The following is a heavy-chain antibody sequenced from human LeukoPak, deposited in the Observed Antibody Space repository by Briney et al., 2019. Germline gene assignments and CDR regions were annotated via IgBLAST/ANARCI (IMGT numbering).Heavy chain of an antibody. CDR3: TRLSFDIVLVPAAQVRGSLDYYSMDV. J-gene: IGHJ6*02. CDR2: IYPVDSDT. Sequence: GESLKISGKGSGYRFTRYWIGWVGQGPGKGREWRGMIYPVDSDTRYSPSFQGQVAISADKSISTAYLPWSSLTASDTAMYYCTRLSFDIVLVPAAQVRGSLDYYSMDVWGPGTTVTVSS. CDR1: GYRFTRYW. D-gene: IGHD2-2*01. V-gene: IGHV5-51*01.